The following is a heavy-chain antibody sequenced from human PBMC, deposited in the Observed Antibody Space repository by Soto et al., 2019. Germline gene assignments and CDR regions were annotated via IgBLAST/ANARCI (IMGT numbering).Heavy chain of an antibody. J-gene: IGHJ6*02. CDR1: GFTFSSYS. V-gene: IGHV3-48*02. CDR3: ASRDHDFIGYYGMDV. D-gene: IGHD3-3*01. Sequence: GGSLRLSCSASGFTFSSYSMNWVRQAPGKGLEWVSYISSGSSTIYYADSVKGRFTISRDNAENSLYLQMNSLRDEDTAVYYSASRDHDFIGYYGMDVWGQGTTVTVSS. CDR2: ISSGSSTI.